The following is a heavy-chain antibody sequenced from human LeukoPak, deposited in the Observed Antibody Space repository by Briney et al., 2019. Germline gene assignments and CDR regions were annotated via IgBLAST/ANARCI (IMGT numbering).Heavy chain of an antibody. CDR2: ISYDGSNK. J-gene: IGHJ4*02. CDR3: ARVNTIFGVVTQYYFDY. V-gene: IGHV3-30*04. Sequence: GGSLPLSCAASGFTFSSYAMHWVRQAPGKGLEWVAVISYDGSNKYYADSVKGRFTISRDNSKNTLYLQMNSLRAEDTAVYYCARVNTIFGVVTQYYFDYWGQGTLATVSS. D-gene: IGHD3-3*01. CDR1: GFTFSSYA.